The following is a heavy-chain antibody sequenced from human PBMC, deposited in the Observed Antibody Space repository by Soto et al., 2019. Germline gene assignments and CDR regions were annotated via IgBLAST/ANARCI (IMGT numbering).Heavy chain of an antibody. D-gene: IGHD6-19*01. CDR3: ARLSSGSGWYAFDI. V-gene: IGHV4-39*01. CDR1: GGSISSSSYY. J-gene: IGHJ3*02. CDR2: IYYSGST. Sequence: QLQLQESGPGLVKPSENLSLTCTVSGGSISSSSYYWGWMRQPPGKGLEWIGSIYYSGSTYYNPSLKSRVTISVDRSKYQVTLKLSSVTAADTAVYYCARLSSGSGWYAFDIWGQGTMVTVSS.